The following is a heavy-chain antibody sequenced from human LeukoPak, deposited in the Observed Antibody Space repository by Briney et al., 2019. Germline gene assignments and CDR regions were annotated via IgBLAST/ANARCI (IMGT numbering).Heavy chain of an antibody. CDR3: ARDRAYCSGGSCYPAFFDY. CDR2: INPSGGST. J-gene: IGHJ4*02. D-gene: IGHD2-15*01. Sequence: GASVKVSCKASGYTFTSYYMHWVRQAPGQGHEWMGIINPSGGSTSYAQKFQGRVTMTRDMSTSTVYMELSSLRSEDTAVYYCARDRAYCSGGSCYPAFFDYWGQGTLVTVSS. V-gene: IGHV1-46*01. CDR1: GYTFTSYY.